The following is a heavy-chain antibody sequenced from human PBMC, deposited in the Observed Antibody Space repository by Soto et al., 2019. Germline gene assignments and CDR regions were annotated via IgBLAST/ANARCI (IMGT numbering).Heavy chain of an antibody. V-gene: IGHV2-5*02. J-gene: IGHJ4*02. CDR1: GFSHSTSGVG. CDR3: AHLTTTRTWYSRLFDY. Sequence: SGPTLVNPTQTLTLTCTFSGFSHSTSGVGVGWIRQPPGKDLEWLAPIYWDDDKRYSPSLKSRLTITKDTSKNQVVLTMTNMDPVDTATYYCAHLTTTRTWYSRLFDYWGQGTLVTVS. D-gene: IGHD6-13*01. CDR2: IYWDDDK.